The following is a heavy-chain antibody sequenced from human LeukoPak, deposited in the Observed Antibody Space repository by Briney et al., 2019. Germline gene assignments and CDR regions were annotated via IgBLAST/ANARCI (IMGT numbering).Heavy chain of an antibody. Sequence: PSETLSLTCTVSGGSISSYYWSWIRQPPGKGLEWSGYIYYSGSTNYNPSLKSRVTISVDTSKNQFSLKLSSVTAADTAVYYCARQHPDYGDAFDIWGQGTMVTVSS. CDR2: IYYSGST. D-gene: IGHD4-17*01. V-gene: IGHV4-59*08. CDR3: ARQHPDYGDAFDI. CDR1: GGSISSYY. J-gene: IGHJ3*02.